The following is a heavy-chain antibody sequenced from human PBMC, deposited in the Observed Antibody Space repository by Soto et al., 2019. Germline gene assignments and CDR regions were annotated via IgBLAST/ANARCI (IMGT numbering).Heavy chain of an antibody. D-gene: IGHD5-12*01. J-gene: IGHJ5*02. V-gene: IGHV4-31*03. CDR2: IYYSGRN. CDR3: ARGTGGYDSRWFDP. Sequence: QVQLQESGPGLVKPSQTLSLTCTVSGGSISSGGYYWSWIRQHPGKGLEWIGYIYYSGRNFYNPSLKSRVTISVDTSKNQFSLKLSSVTAADTDVYYCARGTGGYDSRWFDPWGQGTLVTVSS. CDR1: GGSISSGGYY.